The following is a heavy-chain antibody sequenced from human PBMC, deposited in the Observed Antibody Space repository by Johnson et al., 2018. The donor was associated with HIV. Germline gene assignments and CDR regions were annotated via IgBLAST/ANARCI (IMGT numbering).Heavy chain of an antibody. J-gene: IGHJ3*02. V-gene: IGHV3-9*01. CDR2: ISWHSGSI. D-gene: IGHD6-19*01. CDR1: GFTVDDYA. CDR3: AKDGTPQWLGGGSAFDI. Sequence: VQLVESGGGLVQPGRSLRRSCAASGFTVDDYAMHWVRQAPGKGLEWVVGISWHSGSIGYADFVKGRFTISRDNAKNSLYLQMNNLRAEGTALYYCAKDGTPQWLGGGSAFDIWGQGTMVTVSS.